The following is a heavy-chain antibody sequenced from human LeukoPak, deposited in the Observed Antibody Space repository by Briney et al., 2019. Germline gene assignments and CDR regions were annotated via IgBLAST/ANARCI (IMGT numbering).Heavy chain of an antibody. CDR1: GFTFSSYA. V-gene: IGHV3-23*01. CDR3: AREMGGYPFDY. CDR2: ISGSGDST. J-gene: IGHJ4*02. Sequence: GGSLRLSCAASGFTFSSYAMSWVRQAPGKGLEWVSAISGSGDSTYYADSVKGRFTISRDNSKNSLYLQMNSLRAEDTAVYYCAREMGGYPFDYWGQGTLVTVSS. D-gene: IGHD5-12*01.